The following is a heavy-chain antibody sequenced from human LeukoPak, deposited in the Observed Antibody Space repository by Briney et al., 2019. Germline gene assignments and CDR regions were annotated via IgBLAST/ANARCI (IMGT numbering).Heavy chain of an antibody. V-gene: IGHV3-23*01. CDR1: DFIFTKHW. CDR2: ISGSGVNT. D-gene: IGHD3-10*02. J-gene: IGHJ6*04. Sequence: GGSLRLSCLASDFIFTKHWMTWVRQAPGKGLEWVSAISGSGVNTDYADSVKGRFTISRDNAKNSLYLQMNSLRAEDTAVYYCAELGITMIGGVWGKGTTVTISS. CDR3: AELGITMIGGV.